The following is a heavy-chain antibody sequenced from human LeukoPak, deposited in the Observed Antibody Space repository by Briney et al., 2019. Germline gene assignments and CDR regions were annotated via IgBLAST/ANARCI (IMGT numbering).Heavy chain of an antibody. J-gene: IGHJ6*02. CDR2: ISAYNGNT. CDR1: GYTFTSYG. CDR3: ARDPRGEAVAVDYYYGMDV. Sequence: ASVKVSCTASGYTFTSYGISWVRHAPGPGLEWMGWISAYNGNTNYAQKLQGRVTMTTDTSTSTAYMELRSLRSDDTAVYYCARDPRGEAVAVDYYYGMDVWGQGTTVTVSS. D-gene: IGHD6-19*01. V-gene: IGHV1-18*01.